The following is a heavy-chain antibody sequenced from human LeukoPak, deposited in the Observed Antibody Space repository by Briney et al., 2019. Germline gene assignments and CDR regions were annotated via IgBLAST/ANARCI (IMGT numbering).Heavy chain of an antibody. CDR2: ISYDGSNK. CDR1: GFAFSNFW. CDR3: AVEGIAAAGILDY. D-gene: IGHD6-13*01. V-gene: IGHV3-30-3*01. J-gene: IGHJ4*02. Sequence: GGSLRLSCAASGFAFSNFWMTWFRQAPGKGLEWVAVISYDGSNKYYADSVKGRFTISRDNSKNTLYLQMNSLRAEDTAVYYCAVEGIAAAGILDYWGQGTLVTVSS.